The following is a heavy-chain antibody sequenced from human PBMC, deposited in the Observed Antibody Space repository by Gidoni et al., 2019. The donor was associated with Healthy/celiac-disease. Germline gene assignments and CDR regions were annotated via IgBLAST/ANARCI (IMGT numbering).Heavy chain of an antibody. CDR1: GYTLTEFS. CDR3: ATESLGYCSSTSCSLWDI. V-gene: IGHV1-24*01. D-gene: IGHD2-2*01. Sequence: QVQPVQSGAEVKKPGSSVKFSCKVSGYTLTEFSMHWVRQAPGKGLEWMGGFDPEDGETIYAQEFQGRVTMTEDTSTDTAYMELSSLRSEDTDVYYCATESLGYCSSTSCSLWDIWGQGTMVTVSS. J-gene: IGHJ3*02. CDR2: FDPEDGET.